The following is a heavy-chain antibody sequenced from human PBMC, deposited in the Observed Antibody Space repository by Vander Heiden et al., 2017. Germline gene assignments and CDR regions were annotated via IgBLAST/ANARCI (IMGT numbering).Heavy chain of an antibody. CDR3: ARDPFYEHAGMDV. D-gene: IGHD5-12*01. CDR1: GGTLSSYA. Sequence: QVQLVQSGAEVKKPGSSVKVFCKASGGTLSSYAVSWVRQAPGQGLEWMGGIIPILGIANYGQKFQGRVTITADKSTSTAYMELSSVRYEDTAVCCCARDPFYEHAGMDVWGQGTTVTVSS. V-gene: IGHV1-69*10. CDR2: IIPILGIA. J-gene: IGHJ6*02.